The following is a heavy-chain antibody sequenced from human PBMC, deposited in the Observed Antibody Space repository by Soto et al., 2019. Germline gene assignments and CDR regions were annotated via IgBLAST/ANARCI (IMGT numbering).Heavy chain of an antibody. Sequence: GGSLRLSCVASGFSFDTYTMSWVRQAPGKGLQWVSVISRSGDSPSYADSVQGRFSISRDNPKNTLYLQMNSLRGEDTGMYYCSKARCSTSNCYVPDYWGQGTLVTVYS. CDR3: SKARCSTSNCYVPDY. V-gene: IGHV3-23*01. J-gene: IGHJ4*02. D-gene: IGHD1-1*01. CDR1: GFSFDTYT. CDR2: ISRSGDSP.